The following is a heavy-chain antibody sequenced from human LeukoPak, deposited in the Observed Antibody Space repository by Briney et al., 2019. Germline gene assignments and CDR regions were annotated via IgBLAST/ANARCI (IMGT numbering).Heavy chain of an antibody. J-gene: IGHJ4*02. CDR1: GFTFSSYA. Sequence: GGSLRLSCAASGFTFSSYALHWVRQAPGKGLEWVALISFGGSNKYYADSVKGRFTISRDNSKNMVYLQMNSLRAEDTSVYYCAREYNRTPFDYWGQGILVTVSS. V-gene: IGHV3-30-3*01. D-gene: IGHD1-14*01. CDR2: ISFGGSNK. CDR3: AREYNRTPFDY.